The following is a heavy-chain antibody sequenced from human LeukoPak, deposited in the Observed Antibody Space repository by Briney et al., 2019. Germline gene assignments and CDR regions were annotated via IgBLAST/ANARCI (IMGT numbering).Heavy chain of an antibody. CDR3: ARDGYSSSWHEPESFDY. CDR2: ISAYNGNT. Sequence: GASVKVSCKASGYTFTSYGISWVRQAPGQGLEWMGWISAYNGNTNYAQKLQGRVTMTTDTSTSTAYMELRSLRSDDTAVYYCARDGYSSSWHEPESFDYWGQGTLVTVSS. D-gene: IGHD6-13*01. V-gene: IGHV1-18*01. CDR1: GYTFTSYG. J-gene: IGHJ4*02.